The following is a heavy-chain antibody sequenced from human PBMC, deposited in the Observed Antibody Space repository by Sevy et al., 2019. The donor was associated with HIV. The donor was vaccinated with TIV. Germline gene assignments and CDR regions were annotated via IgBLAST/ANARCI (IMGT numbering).Heavy chain of an antibody. Sequence: GGSLRLSCAASGFSFSRYDMHWVRQAAGGGLEWVSAIDTTDGFYYYDSSKGRFTISRDDAKKFMYLQMDSLRVGDTAVYYCARDGDTIPVAGPNEYFDLWGRGTLVTVSS. D-gene: IGHD6-19*01. CDR1: GFSFSRYD. CDR2: IDTTDGF. V-gene: IGHV3-13*01. CDR3: ARDGDTIPVAGPNEYFDL. J-gene: IGHJ2*01.